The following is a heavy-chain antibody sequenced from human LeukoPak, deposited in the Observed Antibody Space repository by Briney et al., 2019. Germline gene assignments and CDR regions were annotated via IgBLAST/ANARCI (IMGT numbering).Heavy chain of an antibody. CDR1: GYTFTSYY. D-gene: IGHD3-9*01. Sequence: GASXKVSCKASGYTFTSYYMHWVRQAPGQGLEWMGIINPSGGSTSYAQKFQGRFTMTRDTSTSTVYMELSSLRSEDTAVYYCARADYDILTGYYPFSYWGQGTLVTVSS. CDR2: INPSGGST. J-gene: IGHJ4*02. V-gene: IGHV1-46*01. CDR3: ARADYDILTGYYPFSY.